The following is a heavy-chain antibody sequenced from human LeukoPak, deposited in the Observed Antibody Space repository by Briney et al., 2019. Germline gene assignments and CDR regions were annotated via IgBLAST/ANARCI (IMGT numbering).Heavy chain of an antibody. CDR2: IKNDGSTT. CDR1: GFTYSSYW. V-gene: IGHV3-74*01. D-gene: IGHD1-26*01. CDR3: ARGGIVGAWVDY. J-gene: IGHJ4*02. Sequence: GGSLRLSCAASGFTYSSYWMHWVRQAPGKGLVWVSRIKNDGSTTTYADPVKGRFTISRDNAKNSLYLQMNSLRAEDTAVYYCARGGIVGAWVDYWGQGTLVTVSS.